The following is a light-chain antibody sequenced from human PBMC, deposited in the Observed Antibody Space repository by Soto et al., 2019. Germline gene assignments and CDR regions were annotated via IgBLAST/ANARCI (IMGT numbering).Light chain of an antibody. CDR3: SSYTSSSTYV. CDR1: GSDVGGYDY. J-gene: IGLJ1*01. CDR2: EVT. Sequence: QSVLTRAADVSGSPGQSITISCTGTGSDVGGYDYVSWYQHHPGKAPKVMIYEVTNRPSGVSNRFSGSKSGNTASLTISGLLAEDEADYYCSSYTSSSTYVFGTGTKVTVL. V-gene: IGLV2-14*01.